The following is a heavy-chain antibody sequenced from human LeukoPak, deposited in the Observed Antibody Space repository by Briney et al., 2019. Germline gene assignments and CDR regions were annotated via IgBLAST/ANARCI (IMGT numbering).Heavy chain of an antibody. J-gene: IGHJ4*02. V-gene: IGHV1-69*04. CDR1: GGTFSSYA. CDR2: IIPILGIA. CDR3: ARDFGYSGSYPDY. Sequence: SVKVSCKASGGTFSSYAITWVRQAPGQGLEWMGRIIPILGIANYAQKFQGRVTITADKSTSTAYMDLSSLRSEDAAVYYCARDFGYSGSYPDYWGQGTLVTVSS. D-gene: IGHD1-26*01.